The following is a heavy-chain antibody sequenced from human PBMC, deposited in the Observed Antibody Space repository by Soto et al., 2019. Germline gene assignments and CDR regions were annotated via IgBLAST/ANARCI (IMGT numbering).Heavy chain of an antibody. J-gene: IGHJ4*02. CDR2: FYSGGGT. Sequence: EVRLVESGGGLIQPGGSLRLSCAASGFTVSSNYISWVRQAPGKGLEWVSVFYSGGGTNYADSVKGRFTISRDNSKNTLYLKRNGRRAEDTAFYYCAPRVGATGRYYFAYWGQGTLVTVSS. CDR3: APRVGATGRYYFAY. CDR1: GFTVSSNY. V-gene: IGHV3-53*01. D-gene: IGHD1-26*01.